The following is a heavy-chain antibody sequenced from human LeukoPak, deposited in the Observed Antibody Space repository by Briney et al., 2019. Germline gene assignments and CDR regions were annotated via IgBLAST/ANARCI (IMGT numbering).Heavy chain of an antibody. D-gene: IGHD3-22*01. V-gene: IGHV4-39*07. CDR2: IYYSGST. CDR3: VVVITAFDY. CDR1: GGSISSSSYY. Sequence: SETLSLTCTVSGGSISSSSYYWGWIRQPPGKGLEWIGSIYYSGSTYYNPSLKSRVTISVDTSKNQFSLKLSSVTAADTAVYYCVVVITAFDYWDQGTLVTVSS. J-gene: IGHJ4*02.